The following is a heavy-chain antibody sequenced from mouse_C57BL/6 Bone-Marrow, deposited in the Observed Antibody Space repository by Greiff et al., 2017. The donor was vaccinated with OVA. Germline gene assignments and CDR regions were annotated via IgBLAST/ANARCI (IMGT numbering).Heavy chain of an antibody. CDR2: IYPGNSDT. Sequence: VHVKQSGTVLARPGASVKMSCKTSGYTFTSYWMHWVKQRPGQGLEWIGAIYPGNSDTSYNQKFKGKAKLTAVTSASTAYMELSSLTNEDSAVYYCTPVYYAMDYWGQGTSVTVSS. J-gene: IGHJ4*01. V-gene: IGHV1-5*01. CDR1: GYTFTSYW. CDR3: TPVYYAMDY.